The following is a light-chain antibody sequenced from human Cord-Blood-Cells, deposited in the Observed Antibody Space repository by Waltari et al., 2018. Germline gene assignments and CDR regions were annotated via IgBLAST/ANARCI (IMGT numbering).Light chain of an antibody. V-gene: IGLV2-14*01. CDR1: SSDVGGYNY. CDR2: DVS. Sequence: QSALTQPASVSGSPGQSITISCTGTSSDVGGYNYVSWYQQHPGKAPKLMIYDVSKRRSGVSNRFSGAKSGNTASLTISGLQAEDEADYYCSSYTSSSTPYVVFGGGTKLTVL. CDR3: SSYTSSSTPYVV. J-gene: IGLJ2*01.